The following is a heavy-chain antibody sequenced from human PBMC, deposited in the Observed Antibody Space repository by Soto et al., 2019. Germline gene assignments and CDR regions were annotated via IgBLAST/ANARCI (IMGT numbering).Heavy chain of an antibody. CDR1: GGSITSSFY. J-gene: IGHJ6*02. Sequence: QLQLQESGPGLEKPSETMSLSCTDCGGSITSSFYWGWIRQPPGKGLEWIGSIYGTGNTYYNPSLKGRVTISADTSKNQFSLNLISVTAADTAVYYCRSSSRYSTDVWGQGATVTVSS. CDR2: IYGTGNT. CDR3: RSSSRYSTDV. D-gene: IGHD6-13*01. V-gene: IGHV4-39*01.